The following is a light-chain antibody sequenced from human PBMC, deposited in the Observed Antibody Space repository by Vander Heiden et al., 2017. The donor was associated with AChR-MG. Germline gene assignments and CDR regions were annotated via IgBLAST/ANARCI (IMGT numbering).Light chain of an antibody. CDR2: GAS. Sequence: ETVMPQSPATLSVSPGERATLSCRASQSVSSNLAWYQQKPGQAPRLLIYGASTRATGIPARFSGSGSGTEFTLTITSLQSEDFAVYYCHQYNRWPLGTFGQGTKVEIK. CDR1: QSVSSN. CDR3: HQYNRWPLGT. V-gene: IGKV3-15*01. J-gene: IGKJ1*01.